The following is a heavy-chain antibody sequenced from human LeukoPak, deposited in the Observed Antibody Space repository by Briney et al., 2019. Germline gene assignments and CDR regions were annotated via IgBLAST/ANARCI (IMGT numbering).Heavy chain of an antibody. Sequence: PSETLSLTCAVYGGSFSGYYWGWIRQPPGKGLEWIGEINHSGSTNYNPSLKSRVTISVDTSKNQFSLKLSSVTAADTAVYYCARGYGDFWSGSYGDWGQGTLVTVSS. CDR1: GGSFSGYY. J-gene: IGHJ4*02. V-gene: IGHV4-34*01. CDR3: ARGYGDFWSGSYGD. D-gene: IGHD3-3*01. CDR2: INHSGST.